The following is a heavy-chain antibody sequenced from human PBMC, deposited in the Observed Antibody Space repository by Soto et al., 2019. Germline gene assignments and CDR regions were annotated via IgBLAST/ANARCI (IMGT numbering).Heavy chain of an antibody. CDR2: IYHSGST. CDR1: VVSISSSNW. V-gene: IGHV4-4*02. CDR3: ARGPSVGIGGVIDPH. D-gene: IGHD3-16*02. Sequence: SETLSLTCAFSVVSISSSNWWSWVREPPGKGLEWIGEIYHSGSTNYNPSLKSRVTISVDKSKNQFSLKLSSVTAADTAVYYCARGPSVGIGGVIDPHLGQGTLVTVSS. J-gene: IGHJ4*02.